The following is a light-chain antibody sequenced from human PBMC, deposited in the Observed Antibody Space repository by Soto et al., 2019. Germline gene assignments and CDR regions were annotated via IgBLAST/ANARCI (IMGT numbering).Light chain of an antibody. CDR2: DVS. J-gene: IGLJ1*01. CDR3: SSYTTRSTYV. CDR1: SSDIGGYSY. V-gene: IGLV2-14*01. Sequence: QSALAQPASVSGSPGQSITVSCTGTSSDIGGYSYVSWYQQRPGKAPKLILYDVSDRPSGLSSRFSGSKSGNTASLTISGLQAEDEADYYCSSYTTRSTYVFGTGTKVTVL.